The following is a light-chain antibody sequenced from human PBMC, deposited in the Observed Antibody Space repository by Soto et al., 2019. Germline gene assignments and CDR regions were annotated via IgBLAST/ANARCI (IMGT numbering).Light chain of an antibody. J-gene: IGKJ4*01. CDR3: LQLNRYPLT. Sequence: DIPLTQSPSFLSASVGDRVTIICRASQPISNYLAWYQQKPGKAPELLIYSASTLQSGVPSRFSGSGGGSWTEFSLTIRALQPDDFATYYCLQLNRYPLTFGGGTKV. CDR1: QPISNY. CDR2: SAS. V-gene: IGKV1-9*01.